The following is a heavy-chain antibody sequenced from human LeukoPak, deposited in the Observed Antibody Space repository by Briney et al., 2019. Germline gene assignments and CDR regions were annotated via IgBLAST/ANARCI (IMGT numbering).Heavy chain of an antibody. CDR2: INPNSGGT. D-gene: IGHD6-19*01. CDR1: GYTFTSYY. Sequence: GASVKVSCKASGYTFTSYYMHWVRQAPGQGLEWMGWINPNSGGTNYAQKFQGRVTMTRDTSISTAYMDLSSLTSDDTAVYYCARDRYSSGWYDSWGQGTLVTVSS. V-gene: IGHV1-2*02. J-gene: IGHJ5*01. CDR3: ARDRYSSGWYDS.